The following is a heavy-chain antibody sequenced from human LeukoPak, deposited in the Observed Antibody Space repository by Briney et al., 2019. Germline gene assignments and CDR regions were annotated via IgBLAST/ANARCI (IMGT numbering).Heavy chain of an antibody. CDR3: ARTDIGDWGYFDY. V-gene: IGHV3-48*03. J-gene: IGHJ4*02. Sequence: GGSLRLSCAASGFTFSSYEMNWVRQAPGKGLEWVSYISSSGSTIYYADSVKGRFTISRDNAKNSLYLQMNSLRAEDTAVYYCARTDIGDWGYFDYWGQGTLVIVSS. D-gene: IGHD3/OR15-3a*01. CDR1: GFTFSSYE. CDR2: ISSSGSTI.